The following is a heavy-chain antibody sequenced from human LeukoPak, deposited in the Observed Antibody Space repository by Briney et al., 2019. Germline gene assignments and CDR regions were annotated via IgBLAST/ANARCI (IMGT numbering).Heavy chain of an antibody. CDR1: GFTFSNYA. D-gene: IGHD2-21*02. CDR2: ISGTSGTI. CDR3: AKRLGDPRAFDY. J-gene: IGHJ4*02. V-gene: IGHV3-23*01. Sequence: GGSLRLSRAASGFTFSNYAMSWVRQAPGKGLEWVSGISGTSGTINYAAPVKGRFTISRDNSKNTLYLQMNSLRVDDMAVYYCAKRLGDPRAFDYWGQGTLVTVSS.